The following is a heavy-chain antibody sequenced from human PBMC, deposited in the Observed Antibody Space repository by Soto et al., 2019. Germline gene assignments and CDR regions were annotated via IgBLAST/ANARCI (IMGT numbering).Heavy chain of an antibody. CDR3: ARERSEIVVVPAAMPDYYYYMDV. CDR1: GGSISSYY. V-gene: IGHV4-59*01. D-gene: IGHD2-2*01. J-gene: IGHJ6*03. Sequence: SETLSLTCTVSGGSISSYYWSWIRQPPGKGLEWIGYIYYSGSTDYNPSLKSRVTISVDTSKNQFSLKLCSVTAADTAVYYCARERSEIVVVPAAMPDYYYYMDVWGKGTTVTVSS. CDR2: IYYSGST.